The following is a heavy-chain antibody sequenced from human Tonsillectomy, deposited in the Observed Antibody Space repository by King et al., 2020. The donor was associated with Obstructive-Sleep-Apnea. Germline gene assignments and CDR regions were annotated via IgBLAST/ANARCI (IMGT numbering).Heavy chain of an antibody. V-gene: IGHV3-9*01. CDR2: ISWNSGSI. D-gene: IGHD3-9*01. CDR3: AKDRGLNYDILTGYFDY. Sequence: VQLVESGGGLVQPGRSLRLSCAASGFTFDDYAIHWVRQAPGEGLEWVSGISWNSGSIGYAVSVKGRFTISRDNAKNSLYLQMNSLRAEDTALYYCAKDRGLNYDILTGYFDYWGQGTLVTVSS. J-gene: IGHJ4*02. CDR1: GFTFDDYA.